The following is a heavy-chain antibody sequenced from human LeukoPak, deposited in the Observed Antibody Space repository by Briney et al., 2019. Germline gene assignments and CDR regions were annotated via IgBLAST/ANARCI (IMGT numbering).Heavy chain of an antibody. D-gene: IGHD2-15*01. J-gene: IGHJ4*02. CDR1: GFTFSSYS. Sequence: GGSLRLSCAASGFTFSSYSMNWVRQAPGKGLEWVSSISSSSSYIYYADSVKGRFTITRDNAKNSLYLQMNSLRAEDTAVYYCAREGLLYYFDYWGQGTLVTVSS. CDR3: AREGLLYYFDY. V-gene: IGHV3-21*01. CDR2: ISSSSSYI.